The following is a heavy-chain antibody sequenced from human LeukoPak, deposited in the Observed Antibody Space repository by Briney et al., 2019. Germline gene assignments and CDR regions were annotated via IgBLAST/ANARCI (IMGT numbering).Heavy chain of an antibody. CDR3: SRENGAFSPFGY. CDR2: ISLTGLT. J-gene: IGHJ4*02. V-gene: IGHV4-4*02. CDR1: GGSISNTNW. D-gene: IGHD2-8*01. Sequence: SETLSLTCGVSGGSISNTNWWSWVRQPPGQGLGWIGEISLTGLTHYNPSLESRVTVSLDKSKNQLSLNLTSVTAADTAVYYCSRENGAFSPFGYWGQGTLVTVLS.